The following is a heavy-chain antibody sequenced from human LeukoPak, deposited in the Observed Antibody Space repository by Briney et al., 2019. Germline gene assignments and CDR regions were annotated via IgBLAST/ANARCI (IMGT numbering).Heavy chain of an antibody. J-gene: IGHJ4*02. Sequence: SETLSLTCTVSGGSISSSSYYWGWIRQPPGKGLEWIGSIYYSGSTYYNPSLKSRVTISVDTSKNQFSLKLSSVTAADTAVYYCARHNGILWIGASFDYWGQGTLVTVSS. CDR2: IYYSGST. D-gene: IGHD3-10*01. V-gene: IGHV4-39*01. CDR3: ARHNGILWIGASFDY. CDR1: GGSISSSSYY.